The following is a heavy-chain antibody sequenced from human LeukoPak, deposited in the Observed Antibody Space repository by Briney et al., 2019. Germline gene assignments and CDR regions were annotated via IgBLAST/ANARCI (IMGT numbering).Heavy chain of an antibody. CDR3: ARQYQWELLIFDY. CDR1: GYTFTGYY. D-gene: IGHD1-26*01. Sequence: ASVKVSCKASGYTFTGYYMHWVRQAPGQGLEWMGWINPNSGGTNYAQKFQGRVTMTRDTSISTAYMELSRLRSDDTAVYYCARQYQWELLIFDYWGQGTLVTVSS. V-gene: IGHV1-2*02. CDR2: INPNSGGT. J-gene: IGHJ4*02.